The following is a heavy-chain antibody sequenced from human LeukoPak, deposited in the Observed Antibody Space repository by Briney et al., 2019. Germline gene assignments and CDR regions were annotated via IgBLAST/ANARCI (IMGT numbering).Heavy chain of an antibody. CDR2: INSDGSST. V-gene: IGHV3-74*01. Sequence: GGSLRLSCAASGFTFSSYWMHWVRQAPGKGLVWVSRINSDGSSTSYADSVKGRFAISRDNAKNTLYLQMNSLRAEDMAVYYCARDVYYGSGSYSNDAFDIWGQGTMVTV. J-gene: IGHJ3*02. D-gene: IGHD3-10*01. CDR1: GFTFSSYW. CDR3: ARDVYYGSGSYSNDAFDI.